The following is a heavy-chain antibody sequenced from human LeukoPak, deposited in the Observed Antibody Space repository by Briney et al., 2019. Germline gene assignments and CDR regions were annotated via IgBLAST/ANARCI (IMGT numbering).Heavy chain of an antibody. CDR2: INNDGSST. Sequence: GGSLRLSCTASGFTFSNSGMHWVRQAPGKGLVWVSRINNDGSSTSYADSVKGRFTISRDNAKNTLYLQMNSLRAEDTAVYYCARGYSSGYRIDYWGQGALVTVSS. CDR1: GFTFSNSG. CDR3: ARGYSSGYRIDY. J-gene: IGHJ4*02. V-gene: IGHV3-74*01. D-gene: IGHD5-18*01.